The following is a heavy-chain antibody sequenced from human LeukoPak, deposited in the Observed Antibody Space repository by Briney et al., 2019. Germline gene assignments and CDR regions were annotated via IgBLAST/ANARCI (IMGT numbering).Heavy chain of an antibody. CDR3: ARDVGEYCSSINCHASDY. Sequence: GASVKVSCKASGYTFTSYGISWVRQAPGQGLEWMGWISAYKGNTDYAQKLQGRVTMTTDTSTSTAYMELRSLRSDGTAMYYCARDVGEYCSSINCHASDYWGQGTLVTVSS. CDR1: GYTFTSYG. J-gene: IGHJ4*02. V-gene: IGHV1-18*01. CDR2: ISAYKGNT. D-gene: IGHD2-2*01.